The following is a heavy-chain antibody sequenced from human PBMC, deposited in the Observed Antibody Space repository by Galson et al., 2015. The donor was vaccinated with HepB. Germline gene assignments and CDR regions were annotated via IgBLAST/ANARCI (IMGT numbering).Heavy chain of an antibody. Sequence: QSGAEVKKPGESLKISCKGSGYSFTSYWIGWVRQMPGKGLEWMGIIYPGDSDTRYSPSFQGQVTISADKSISTAYLQWSSLKASDTAMYYCARPPRDSSGFSAFDIWGQGTMVTVSS. CDR1: GYSFTSYW. V-gene: IGHV5-51*03. CDR2: IYPGDSDT. J-gene: IGHJ3*02. CDR3: ARPPRDSSGFSAFDI. D-gene: IGHD3-22*01.